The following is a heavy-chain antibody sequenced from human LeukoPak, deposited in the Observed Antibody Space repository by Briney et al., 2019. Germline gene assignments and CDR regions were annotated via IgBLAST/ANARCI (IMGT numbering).Heavy chain of an antibody. Sequence: GGSLRLSCAASGFSFSNSWMHWVRQAPGKGLVWVSRINSDGTTTYYADSVKGRFTISRDNAKNTLFLQMNSLRPADTALYYCANDPYLAYFWTGYPHYWGQGTLVTVSS. CDR2: INSDGTTT. V-gene: IGHV3-74*01. J-gene: IGHJ4*02. CDR3: ANDPYLAYFWTGYPHY. CDR1: GFSFSNSW. D-gene: IGHD3/OR15-3a*01.